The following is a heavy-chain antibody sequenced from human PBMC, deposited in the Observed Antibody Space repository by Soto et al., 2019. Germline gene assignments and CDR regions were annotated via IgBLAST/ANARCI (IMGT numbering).Heavy chain of an antibody. CDR1: GDSVSSNSAA. CDR2: TYYRSKWYN. Sequence: SQTLSLTCAISGDSVSSNSAAWNWIRQSPSRELEWLGRTYYRSKWYNDYTVSVKSRITINPDTSKNQFSLQLNSVTPEDTAFFFCAREVYWGHNDAFDIWGQGTIVTVS. V-gene: IGHV6-1*01. CDR3: AREVYWGHNDAFDI. D-gene: IGHD3-16*01. J-gene: IGHJ3*02.